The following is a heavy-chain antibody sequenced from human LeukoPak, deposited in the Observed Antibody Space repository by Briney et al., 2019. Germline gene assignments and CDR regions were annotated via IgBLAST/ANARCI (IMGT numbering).Heavy chain of an antibody. J-gene: IGHJ4*02. CDR2: INPNSGGT. D-gene: IGHD6-19*01. V-gene: IGHV1-2*02. CDR3: ARLGPGYSSGWYEFFDY. Sequence: ASVKVSCKASGYTFTGSYMHWVRQAPGQGLEWMGWINPNSGGTNYAQKFQGRVTMTRDTSISTAYMELSRLRSDDTAVYYCARLGPGYSSGWYEFFDYWGQGTLVTVSS. CDR1: GYTFTGSY.